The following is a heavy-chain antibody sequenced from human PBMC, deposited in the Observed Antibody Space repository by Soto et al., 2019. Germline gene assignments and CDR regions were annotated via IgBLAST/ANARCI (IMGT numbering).Heavy chain of an antibody. V-gene: IGHV4-59*01. D-gene: IGHD6-13*01. J-gene: IGHJ6*02. CDR2: ICNSGST. CDR3: ARVGTSAYYYATDV. CDR1: GGSITSNC. Sequence: QVSLQESGPGLVKPSETLSLTCTVSGGSITSNCWTWIRQPPGKGLEWIGYICNSGSTKYNPSLTSRVTIALDTPKHHVPLNVTSVAAADTAVYYCARVGTSAYYYATDVWGQGTTVTLSS.